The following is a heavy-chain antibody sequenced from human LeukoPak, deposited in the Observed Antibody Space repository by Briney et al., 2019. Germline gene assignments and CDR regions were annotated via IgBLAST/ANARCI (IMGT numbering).Heavy chain of an antibody. V-gene: IGHV3-43D*03. Sequence: PGGSLRLSCAASGFTFDDYAMHWVRQPPGKGLEWVSLIAWDGDNTYYTDSVKGRFTISRDNSKNTLYLQMNSLRAEDTAVYYCARDPDSYYYDSSGYYHGDYWGQGTLVTVSS. CDR3: ARDPDSYYYDSSGYYHGDY. CDR2: IAWDGDNT. D-gene: IGHD3-22*01. J-gene: IGHJ4*02. CDR1: GFTFDDYA.